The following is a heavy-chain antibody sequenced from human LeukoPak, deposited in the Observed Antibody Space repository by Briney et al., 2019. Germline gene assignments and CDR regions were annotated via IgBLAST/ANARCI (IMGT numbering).Heavy chain of an antibody. J-gene: IGHJ6*02. CDR2: ISGSGDST. CDR3: AKLMVRGVNPSGMDV. CDR1: GFTFSSYA. D-gene: IGHD3-10*01. V-gene: IGHV3-23*01. Sequence: GGSLRLSCAASGFTFSSYAMSWVRQAPEKGLEWVSAISGSGDSTYYADSVKGRFTISRDNSKNTLYLQMNSLRAEDTAVYYCAKLMVRGVNPSGMDVWGQGTTVTVSS.